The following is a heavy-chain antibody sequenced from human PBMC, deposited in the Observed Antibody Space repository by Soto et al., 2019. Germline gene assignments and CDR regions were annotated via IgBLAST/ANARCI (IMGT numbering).Heavy chain of an antibody. CDR3: ARIPVDTYMIYWFDP. D-gene: IGHD5-18*01. J-gene: IGHJ5*02. Sequence: SETLSLTCTVSGGSVSSGDYYWTWIRQPPGKGLEWIGFVYYGGSTNYNPSLKTRVSISAETAKNQFSLKLSSVTAADTAVYYCARIPVDTYMIYWFDPWGQGILVTVSS. CDR1: GGSVSSGDYY. V-gene: IGHV4-61*08. CDR2: VYYGGST.